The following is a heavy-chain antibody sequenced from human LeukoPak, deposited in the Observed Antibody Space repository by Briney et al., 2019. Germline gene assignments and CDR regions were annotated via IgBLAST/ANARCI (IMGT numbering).Heavy chain of an antibody. J-gene: IGHJ3*02. CDR3: AKTAYSSGWSTKDAFDI. D-gene: IGHD6-19*01. CDR1: GFTFDDYA. V-gene: IGHV3-9*03. Sequence: GGSLRLSCAASGFTFDDYAMHWVRQAPGKGLEWVSGISWNGGSIGYADSVKGRFTISRDNAKNSLYLQMNSLRAEDMALYYCAKTAYSSGWSTKDAFDIWGQGTMVTVSS. CDR2: ISWNGGSI.